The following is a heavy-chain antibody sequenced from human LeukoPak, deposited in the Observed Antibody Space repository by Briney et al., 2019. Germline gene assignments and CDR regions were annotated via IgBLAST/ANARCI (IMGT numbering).Heavy chain of an antibody. J-gene: IGHJ4*02. Sequence: GESLKISCKGSGYIFTHNWIGWVRQMPGKGLEWMGIIYPGDSDTRYSPSFEGQVTISVDKSISTAYLQWSSLKASDTAMYYCARQTRDGWGSRGYSFDCWGQGTLVTVSS. CDR1: GYIFTHNW. D-gene: IGHD3-10*01. CDR2: IYPGDSDT. CDR3: ARQTRDGWGSRGYSFDC. V-gene: IGHV5-51*01.